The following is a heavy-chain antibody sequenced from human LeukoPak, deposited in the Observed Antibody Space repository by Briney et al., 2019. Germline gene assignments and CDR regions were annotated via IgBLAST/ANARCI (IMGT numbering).Heavy chain of an antibody. D-gene: IGHD2-2*02. Sequence: ASVKVSCKASGGTFSSYAISWVRQAPGQGLEWMGGITPIFGTANYAQKFQGRVTITADEPTSTAYMELSSLRSEDTAVYYCARGTLGYCSSTSCYIPDDYWGQGTLVTVSS. J-gene: IGHJ4*02. V-gene: IGHV1-69*13. CDR3: ARGTLGYCSSTSCYIPDDY. CDR1: GGTFSSYA. CDR2: ITPIFGTA.